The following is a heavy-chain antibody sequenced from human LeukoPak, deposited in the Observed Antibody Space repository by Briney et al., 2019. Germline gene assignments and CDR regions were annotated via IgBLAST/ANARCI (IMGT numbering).Heavy chain of an antibody. J-gene: IGHJ4*02. CDR2: IIPIFGTA. D-gene: IGHD4-23*01. CDR1: GGTFSSYA. V-gene: IGHV1-69*13. CDR3: ARDRAYGGNSFGY. Sequence: SVKVSCKASGGTFSSYAISWVRQAPGQGLEWMGGIIPIFGTANYAQKFQGRVTITADESTSTAYMELSSLRSEDTAVYYCARDRAYGGNSFGYWGQGTLVTVSS.